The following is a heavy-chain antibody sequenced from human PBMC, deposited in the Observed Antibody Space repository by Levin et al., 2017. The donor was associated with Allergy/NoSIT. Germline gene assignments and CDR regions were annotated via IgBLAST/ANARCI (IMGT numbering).Heavy chain of an antibody. J-gene: IGHJ6*02. Sequence: GGSLRLSCTASGFTFNKYGLTWVRQAPGKGLEWVASIGGSGIDSNYADSVRGRFTITRDMNMIFLQINRLRVEDTAIYYCAKDPMWDRYKFDMDVWGQGTSVIVSS. CDR1: GFTFNKYG. CDR3: AKDPMWDRYKFDMDV. D-gene: IGHD5-24*01. CDR2: IGGSGIDS. V-gene: IGHV3-23*01.